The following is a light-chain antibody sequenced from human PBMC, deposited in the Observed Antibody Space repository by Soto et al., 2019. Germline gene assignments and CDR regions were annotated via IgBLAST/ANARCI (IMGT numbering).Light chain of an antibody. CDR2: EVT. J-gene: IGLJ1*01. CDR1: SSDVGNGYDS. CDR3: SSYTVSDNPYV. Sequence: QSALTQPPSASGSPGQSITISCSGSSSDVGNGYDSVSWYQQHPGKAPKLIIYEVTNRPSGVSSRFSGSKSGNTASLTISGLQAEDEADYYCSSYTVSDNPYVFGTGTKVTVL. V-gene: IGLV2-14*01.